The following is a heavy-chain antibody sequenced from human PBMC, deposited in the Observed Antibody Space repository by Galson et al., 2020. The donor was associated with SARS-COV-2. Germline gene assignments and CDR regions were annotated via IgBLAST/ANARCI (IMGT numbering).Heavy chain of an antibody. Sequence: GGSLRLSCAASGFTFSYYSMNWVRQAPGNGLEWVSSISSSSGYIYYADSVKGRFTISRDNAKNSLYLQMNSLRDDDTAVYYCARGDYYASGRTALYYFDSWGQGTLVTVSS. CDR3: ARGDYYASGRTALYYFDS. CDR2: ISSSSGYI. CDR1: GFTFSYYS. J-gene: IGHJ4*02. D-gene: IGHD3-10*01. V-gene: IGHV3-21*01.